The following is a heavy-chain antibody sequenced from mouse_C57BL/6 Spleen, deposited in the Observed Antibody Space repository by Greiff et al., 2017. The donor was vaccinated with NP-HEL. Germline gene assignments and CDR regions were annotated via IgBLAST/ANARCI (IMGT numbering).Heavy chain of an antibody. D-gene: IGHD1-1*01. Sequence: EVKLMESGGDLVKPGGSLKLSCAASGFTFSSYGMSWVRQTPDKRLEWVATISSGGSYTYYPDSVKGRFTISRDNAKNTLYLQMSSLKSEDTAMYYCARHRTNYGSLNAMDYWGQGTSVTVSS. CDR2: ISSGGSYT. J-gene: IGHJ4*01. CDR3: ARHRTNYGSLNAMDY. V-gene: IGHV5-6*01. CDR1: GFTFSSYG.